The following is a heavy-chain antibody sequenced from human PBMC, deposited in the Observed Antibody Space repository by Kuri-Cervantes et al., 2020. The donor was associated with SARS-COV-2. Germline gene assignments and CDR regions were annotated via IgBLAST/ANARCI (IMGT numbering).Heavy chain of an antibody. J-gene: IGHJ4*02. CDR2: ISSCSSTI. Sequence: GGSLRLSCAASGFTFSSYAMSWVRQAPGKGLEWVSYISSCSSTIYYADSVKGRFTISRDNAKNSLYLQMNSLRAEGTAVYYCIVVVPAAFDYWGQGTLVTVSS. CDR1: GFTFSSYA. D-gene: IGHD2-2*01. CDR3: IVVVPAAFDY. V-gene: IGHV3-48*01.